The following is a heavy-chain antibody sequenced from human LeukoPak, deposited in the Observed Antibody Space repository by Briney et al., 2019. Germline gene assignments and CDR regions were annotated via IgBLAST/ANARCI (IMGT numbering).Heavy chain of an antibody. V-gene: IGHV1-69*05. Sequence: SVKVSCKASGGTFSSYAISWVRQAPGQGLEWMGGIIPIFGTANYAQKFQGRVTITTDESTSTAYMELSSLRPEDTAVYYCARVSPGYYDILTGYNWFDPWGQGTLVTVSS. CDR2: IIPIFGTA. CDR1: GGTFSSYA. CDR3: ARVSPGYYDILTGYNWFDP. D-gene: IGHD3-9*01. J-gene: IGHJ5*02.